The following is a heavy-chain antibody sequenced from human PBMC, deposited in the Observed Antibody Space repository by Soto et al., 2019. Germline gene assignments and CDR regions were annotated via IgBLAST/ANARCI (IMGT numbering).Heavy chain of an antibody. CDR3: ARYPVVVVPAANYGLDV. Sequence: QVQLQESGPGLVKPSQTLSLTCSVSGVSVSSDIYYWSWIRHHPGKGLAWIGYIYYSGNTYYNPSLGARVTISLDTSKNPFSLRLRSVAPADTAVYYCARYPVVVVPAANYGLDVWGQGTTVTVSS. CDR2: IYYSGNT. CDR1: GVSVSSDIYY. D-gene: IGHD2-2*01. V-gene: IGHV4-31*03. J-gene: IGHJ6*02.